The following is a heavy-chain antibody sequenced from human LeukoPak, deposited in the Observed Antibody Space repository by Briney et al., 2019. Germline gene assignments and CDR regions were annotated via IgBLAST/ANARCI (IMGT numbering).Heavy chain of an antibody. Sequence: SVKVSCKASGYTFTNYGISWVRQAPGQGLEWMGWISIYNGNTGYAQKLRGRVTMTTDTSTRTAYMELRSLRSDDTAVYYCASITYDFWIGYYIPDDPWGQRTLVTASS. V-gene: IGHV1-18*01. J-gene: IGHJ5*02. CDR2: ISIYNGNT. CDR1: GYTFTNYG. CDR3: ASITYDFWIGYYIPDDP. D-gene: IGHD3-3*01.